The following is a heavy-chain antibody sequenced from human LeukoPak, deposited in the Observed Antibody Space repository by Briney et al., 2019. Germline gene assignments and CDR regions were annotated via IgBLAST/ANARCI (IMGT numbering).Heavy chain of an antibody. CDR3: AKAYCSSGSCSRWDAFDI. CDR2: ISGSGGST. J-gene: IGHJ3*02. V-gene: IGHV3-23*01. CDR1: GFTFSSYA. D-gene: IGHD2-15*01. Sequence: GGSLRLSCAASGFTFSSYAMSWVRQAPGKGLEWVSAISGSGGSTYYADSVKGRFTISRDNSKNTLYLQMNSLRAEDTAVYYCAKAYCSSGSCSRWDAFDIWGQGTMVTVSS.